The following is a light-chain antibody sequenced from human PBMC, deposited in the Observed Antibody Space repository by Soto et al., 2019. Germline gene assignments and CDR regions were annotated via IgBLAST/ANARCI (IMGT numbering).Light chain of an antibody. CDR2: DAS. Sequence: EILLTQSPATLSLSPGERATLSCRASPSVSSYLAWYQQKPGQAPRLLIYDASNRATGIPARFSGSGSGTDFTLTISSLEPEDFAVYYCQQRSNWPPTWTFGQGTKVDIK. CDR3: QQRSNWPPTWT. J-gene: IGKJ1*01. V-gene: IGKV3-11*01. CDR1: PSVSSY.